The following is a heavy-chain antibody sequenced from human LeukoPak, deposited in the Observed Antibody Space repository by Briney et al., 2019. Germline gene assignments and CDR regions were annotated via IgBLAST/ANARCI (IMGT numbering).Heavy chain of an antibody. CDR2: IYYSGST. V-gene: IGHV4-59*08. CDR3: ARLYVDTVVTCYYYYGMDV. J-gene: IGHJ6*02. D-gene: IGHD4-23*01. Sequence: PSETLSLTCTVSGGSISSYYWSWLRQPPGKGLEWIGYIYYSGSTNYNPSLKSRVTISVDTSKNQFSLKLSSVTAADTAVYYCARLYVDTVVTCYYYYGMDVGGQGTTVTVSS. CDR1: GGSISSYY.